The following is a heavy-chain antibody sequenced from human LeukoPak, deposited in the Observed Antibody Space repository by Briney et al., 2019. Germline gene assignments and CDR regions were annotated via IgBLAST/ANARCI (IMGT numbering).Heavy chain of an antibody. CDR2: IYPGDSDT. CDR1: GYSFTSYW. D-gene: IGHD3-10*01. Sequence: GESLKISCKGSGYSFTSYWIAWVRQMPGKGLEWMGIIYPGDSDTRYSPSFQGQVTISADKSISTAYLQWSSLKASDTAMYYCARRGGSGSTPGDAFDIWGQGTMVTVSS. V-gene: IGHV5-51*01. J-gene: IGHJ3*02. CDR3: ARRGGSGSTPGDAFDI.